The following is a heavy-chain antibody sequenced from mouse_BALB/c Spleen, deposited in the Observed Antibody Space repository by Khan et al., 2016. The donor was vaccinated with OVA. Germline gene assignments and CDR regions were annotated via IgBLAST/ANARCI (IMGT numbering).Heavy chain of an antibody. CDR1: GYSFTSDYA. CDR3: ARDGSRYNYAMDY. D-gene: IGHD2-3*01. J-gene: IGHJ4*01. CDR2: ISSSGST. Sequence: VQLKESGPGLVKPSQSLSLTCTVTGYSFTSDYAWNWIRQFPGNKLEWMGYISSSGSTNYNPALKSRISITRDTSKNQSFLQLNSVTTENTATYYFARDGSRYNYAMDYWGQGTSVTVSS. V-gene: IGHV3-2*02.